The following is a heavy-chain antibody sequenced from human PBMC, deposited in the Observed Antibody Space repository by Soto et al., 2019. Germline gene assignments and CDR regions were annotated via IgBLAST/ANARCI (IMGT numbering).Heavy chain of an antibody. CDR1: GGSISNSGYS. D-gene: IGHD3-22*01. J-gene: IGHJ3*02. V-gene: IGHV4-39*02. CDR3: GRLSYDGSGYHGAFDI. CDR2: IYYSGST. Sequence: QLQLQESGPGLVKPSETLSLTCTVSGGSISNSGYSWGWIRQPPGKGLEWIGSIYYSGSTYYNPSLKSRVTISVDTCKYHYSLQLTAVTAADTAVYYCGRLSYDGSGYHGAFDIWGQGTMVTVSS.